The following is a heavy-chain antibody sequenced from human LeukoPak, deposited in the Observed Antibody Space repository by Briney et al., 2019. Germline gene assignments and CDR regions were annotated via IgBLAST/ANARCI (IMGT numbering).Heavy chain of an antibody. CDR3: ARAYSRSRFDY. CDR1: GGSISSDY. CDR2: IYYSGST. V-gene: IGHV4-59*01. Sequence: KASETPSLTCTVSGGSISSDYWSWIRQPPGKGLEWIGYIYYSGSTNYNPSLKSRVTISVDTSKNQFSLKLSSVTAADTAMYYCARAYSRSRFDYWGQGTLVTVSS. D-gene: IGHD6-6*01. J-gene: IGHJ4*02.